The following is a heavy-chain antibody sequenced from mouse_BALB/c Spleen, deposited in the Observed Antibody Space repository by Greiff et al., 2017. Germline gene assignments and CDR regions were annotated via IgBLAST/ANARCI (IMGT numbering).Heavy chain of an antibody. V-gene: IGHV1-9*01. Sequence: QVQLQQSGAELMKPGASVKISCKATGYTFSSYWIEWVKQRPGHGLEWIGEILPGSGSTNYNEKFKGKATFTADTSSNTAYMQLSSLTSEDSAVYYGARGGVITAVDFDYWGQGTTLTVSS. D-gene: IGHD1-1*01. CDR3: ARGGVITAVDFDY. CDR2: ILPGSGST. CDR1: GYTFSSYW. J-gene: IGHJ2*01.